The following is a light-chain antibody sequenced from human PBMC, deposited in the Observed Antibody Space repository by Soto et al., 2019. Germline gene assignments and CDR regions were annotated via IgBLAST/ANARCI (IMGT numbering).Light chain of an antibody. CDR2: GAS. CDR1: QDIRKD. Sequence: IQLTQSPSFLSASVGDRVTITCRASQDIRKDLAWYQQKPGKAHQILIYGASTLQTGVESRFSGSGSATDFTLTIRSLQPEDSAAYYCLQDYNYPFTFGQGTKVDI. CDR3: LQDYNYPFT. J-gene: IGKJ2*01. V-gene: IGKV1-6*01.